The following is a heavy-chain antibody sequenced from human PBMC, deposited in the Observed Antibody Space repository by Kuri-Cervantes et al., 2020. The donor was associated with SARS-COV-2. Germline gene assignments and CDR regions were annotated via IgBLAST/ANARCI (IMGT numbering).Heavy chain of an antibody. V-gene: IGHV4-59*04. CDR3: ARREIAARRLFDY. CDR1: GGSISSYY. D-gene: IGHD6-6*01. J-gene: IGHJ4*02. Sequence: GSLRLSCTVSGGSISSYYWSWIRQPPGKGLEWIGSIYHSGSTYYIPSLKGRVTISVDTSKSQFSLKLSSVTAAATAVYYCARREIAARRLFDYWGQGTMVTVSS. CDR2: IYHSGST.